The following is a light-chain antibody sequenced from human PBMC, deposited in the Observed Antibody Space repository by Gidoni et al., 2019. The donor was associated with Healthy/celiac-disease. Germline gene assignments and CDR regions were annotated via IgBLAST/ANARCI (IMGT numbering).Light chain of an antibody. J-gene: IGKJ4*01. CDR1: QSISSY. V-gene: IGKV1-39*01. CDR3: QQSYSTPLLT. Sequence: DIQFTKSPSSLSASVGDRVTITCRASQSISSYLNWYQQKPGKAPKLLIYAASSLQSGVPSRFSGSGSGTDFTLTISSLQPEDFATYYCQQSYSTPLLTFGGGTKVEIK. CDR2: AAS.